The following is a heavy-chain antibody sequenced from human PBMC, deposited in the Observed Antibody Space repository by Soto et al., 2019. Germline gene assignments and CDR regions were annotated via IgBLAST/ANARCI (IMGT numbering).Heavy chain of an antibody. Sequence: PSETLSLTCSVSGGSISGSYWSWIRQSPGKGLEWLGYVYYTGSTNYSPSLRSRVSISVDTSKNEFSLRLSSVTAADTAVYYCARGEKTRYYYDSSGYPFWGQGTLVTVSS. CDR2: VYYTGST. CDR3: ARGEKTRYYYDSSGYPF. CDR1: GGSISGSY. V-gene: IGHV4-59*01. J-gene: IGHJ4*02. D-gene: IGHD3-22*01.